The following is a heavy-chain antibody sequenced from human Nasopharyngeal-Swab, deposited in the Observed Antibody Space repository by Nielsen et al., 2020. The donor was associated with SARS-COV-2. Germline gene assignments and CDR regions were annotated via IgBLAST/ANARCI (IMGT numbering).Heavy chain of an antibody. CDR3: PRTDIVVVPAATTPRKDGMDV. V-gene: IGHV4-34*01. D-gene: IGHD2-2*01. CDR1: GGSFSGYY. CDR2: INHSGST. Sequence: SETLSLTCAVYGGSFSGYYWSWIRQPPGKGLEWIGEINHSGSTNYNPSLKSRVTISVDTSKNQFSLKLSSVTAADTAVYYCPRTDIVVVPAATTPRKDGMDVWGQGTTVTVSS. J-gene: IGHJ6*02.